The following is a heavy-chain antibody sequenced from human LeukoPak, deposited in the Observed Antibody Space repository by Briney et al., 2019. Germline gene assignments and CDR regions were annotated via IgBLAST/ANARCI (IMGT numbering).Heavy chain of an antibody. D-gene: IGHD3-16*02. CDR2: IYTTGMT. CDR3: ARAGYTISSYRFDY. V-gene: IGHV4-4*07. J-gene: IGHJ4*02. Sequence: SETLSLTCSVSGGSINSYWWSWIRQPAGKGLEFIGRIYTTGMTNYNPSLKSRVSMTVDTSKNQFSLELRSVTAADTAVYFCARAGYTISSYRFDYWGQGALVTVSS. CDR1: GGSINSYW.